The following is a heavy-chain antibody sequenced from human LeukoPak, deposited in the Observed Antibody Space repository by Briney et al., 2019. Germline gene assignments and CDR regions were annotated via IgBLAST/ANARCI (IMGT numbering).Heavy chain of an antibody. J-gene: IGHJ4*02. D-gene: IGHD2-15*01. CDR1: GGTFSSYA. V-gene: IGHV1-69*13. CDR2: IIPIFGTA. CDR3: ARTLSGGSCYVG. Sequence: SVKVSCKASGGTFSSYAISWVRQAPGRGLEWMGGIIPIFGTANYAQKFQGRVTITADESTSTAYMELSSLRSEDTAVYYCARTLSGGSCYVGWGQGTLVTVSS.